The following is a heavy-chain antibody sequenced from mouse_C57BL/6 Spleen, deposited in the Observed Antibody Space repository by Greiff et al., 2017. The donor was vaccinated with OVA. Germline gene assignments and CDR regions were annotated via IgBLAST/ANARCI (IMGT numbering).Heavy chain of an antibody. D-gene: IGHD4-1*01. CDR2: IHPNSGST. J-gene: IGHJ4*01. CDR1: GYTSTSYW. CDR3: ARTGPYYAMDY. V-gene: IGHV1-64*01. Sequence: QVQLQQPGAELVKPGASVKLSCKASGYTSTSYWMHWVKQRPGQGLEWIGMIHPNSGSTNYNEKFKSKATLTVDKSSSTAYMQLSSLTSEDSAVYYCARTGPYYAMDYWGQGTSVTVSS.